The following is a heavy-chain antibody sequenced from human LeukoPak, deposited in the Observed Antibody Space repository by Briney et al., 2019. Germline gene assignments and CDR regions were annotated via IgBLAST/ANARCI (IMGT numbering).Heavy chain of an antibody. V-gene: IGHV3-7*01. CDR1: GFSFTAYA. J-gene: IGHJ4*02. D-gene: IGHD3-16*01. CDR2: IHDDGIVR. Sequence: GGSLRLSCAASGFSFTAYAMSWFRHAPGKGLEWVANIHDDGIVRNYVDSVKGRFTISRDDARNSVSPQLTRLRADDTALYYCARGRGWVDHWGQGTLVTVSS. CDR3: ARGRGWVDH.